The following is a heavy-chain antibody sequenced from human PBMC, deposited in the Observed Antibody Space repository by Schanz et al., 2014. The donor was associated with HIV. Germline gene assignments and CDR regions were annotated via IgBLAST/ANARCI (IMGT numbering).Heavy chain of an antibody. D-gene: IGHD4-17*01. CDR1: GFTFSSYA. V-gene: IGHV3-30-3*01. CDR3: ATAAVTDYSDN. J-gene: IGHJ4*02. Sequence: QVQLVESGGGVVQPGRSLRLSCVASGFTFSSYAMHWVRQAPGKGLEWVAVISYDGSNKYYADSVKGRFTISRDNSKNTLYLQMNSLRAEDTAVYYCATAAVTDYSDNWGQGTLVTVSS. CDR2: ISYDGSNK.